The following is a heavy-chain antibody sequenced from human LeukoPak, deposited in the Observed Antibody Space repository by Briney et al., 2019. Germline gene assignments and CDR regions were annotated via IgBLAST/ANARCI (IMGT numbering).Heavy chain of an antibody. CDR2: IYYSGST. CDR3: ARARGYSSGWNNY. V-gene: IGHV4-59*01. CDR1: GGSISGYY. Sequence: SETLSLTCTVSGGSISGYYWSWIRQPPGKGLEWIWDIYYSGSTNYNPSLKSRVTISVDTSKNQFSLKLSSVTAADTAVYYCARARGYSSGWNNYWGQGTLVTVSS. J-gene: IGHJ4*02. D-gene: IGHD6-19*01.